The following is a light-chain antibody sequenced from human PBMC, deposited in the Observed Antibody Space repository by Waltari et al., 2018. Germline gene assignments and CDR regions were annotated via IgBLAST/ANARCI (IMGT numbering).Light chain of an antibody. Sequence: EIVLTQSPGTLSLSPGERATLSCRASQSVSSPYLAWYQQKPGQAPRPLIYGASSRATGIPDRFSGSGSGTDFTLTISRLEPEDFAVYYCQQFVSSVVTFGGGTKVEIK. CDR1: QSVSSPY. CDR2: GAS. V-gene: IGKV3-20*01. CDR3: QQFVSSVVT. J-gene: IGKJ4*01.